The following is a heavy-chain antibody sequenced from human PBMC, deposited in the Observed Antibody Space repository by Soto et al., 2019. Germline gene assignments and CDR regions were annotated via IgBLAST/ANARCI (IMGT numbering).Heavy chain of an antibody. CDR1: GGSISSSSYY. CDR2: IYYSGST. CDR3: ARGLTGTTDAFDI. J-gene: IGHJ3*02. V-gene: IGHV4-39*07. Sequence: SETLSLTCTVSGGSISSSSYYWGWIRQPPGKGLEWIGSIYYSGSTYYNPSLKSRVTISVDTSKNQFSLKLSSVTAADTAVYYCARGLTGTTDAFDIWGQGTMVTVSS. D-gene: IGHD1-7*01.